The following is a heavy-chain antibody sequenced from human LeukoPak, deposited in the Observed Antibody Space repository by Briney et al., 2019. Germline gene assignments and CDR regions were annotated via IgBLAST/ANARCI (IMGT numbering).Heavy chain of an antibody. CDR2: FDPEDGET. CDR1: GYTLTELS. Sequence: ASVKVSCKVSGYTLTELSMHWVRQAPGKGLEWMGGFDPEDGETIYAQKFQGRVTMTEDTSTDTAYMELSSLRSEDTAVYYCATRIAVAGTRNFDYWGQGTLVTVSS. J-gene: IGHJ4*02. V-gene: IGHV1-24*01. D-gene: IGHD6-19*01. CDR3: ATRIAVAGTRNFDY.